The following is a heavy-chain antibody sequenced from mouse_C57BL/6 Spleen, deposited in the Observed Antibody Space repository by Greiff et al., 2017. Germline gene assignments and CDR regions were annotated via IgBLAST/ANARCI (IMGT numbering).Heavy chain of an antibody. CDR3: ARDYYGSRRGYFDD. D-gene: IGHD1-1*01. CDR2: INPGSGGT. V-gene: IGHV1-54*01. J-gene: IGHJ1*03. CDR1: GYAFTNYL. Sequence: QVQLQQSGAELVRPGTSVKVSCKASGYAFTNYLIEWVKQRPGQGLEWIGVINPGSGGTNYNEKFKGKATLTADKSSSTAYLQLSSLTSEDSAVYFCARDYYGSRRGYFDDWGTGTTVTVSS.